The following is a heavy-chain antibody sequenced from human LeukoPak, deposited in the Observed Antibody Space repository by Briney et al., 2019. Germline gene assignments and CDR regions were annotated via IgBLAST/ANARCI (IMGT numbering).Heavy chain of an antibody. Sequence: GGSLRLSCAASGFTFSSYSMNWVRQAPGKGLEWVSSISSSSSYIYYADSVKGRFTISRDNAENSLYLQMNSLRAEDTAVYYCARGRPLGANFWVYWGQGTLVTVSS. D-gene: IGHD3-16*01. CDR3: ARGRPLGANFWVY. CDR1: GFTFSSYS. CDR2: ISSSSSYI. J-gene: IGHJ4*02. V-gene: IGHV3-21*01.